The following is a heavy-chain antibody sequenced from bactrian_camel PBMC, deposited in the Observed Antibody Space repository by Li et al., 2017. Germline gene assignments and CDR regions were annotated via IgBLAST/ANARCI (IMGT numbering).Heavy chain of an antibody. CDR2: IDSDGGSI. CDR1: GFTFNYNW. D-gene: IGHD5*01. J-gene: IGHJ4*01. Sequence: HVQLVESGGGLVQPGGFLRISSAASGFTFNYNWMHWVRQAPGKGLEWVSAIDSDGGSIYYADSVTGRFTISRDNAKNTLYLQMNSLKPEDTAMYYCAAHRLWVGRSIRQDDYNFWGRGTQVTV. CDR3: AAHRLWVGRSIRQDDYNF. V-gene: IGHV3S1*01.